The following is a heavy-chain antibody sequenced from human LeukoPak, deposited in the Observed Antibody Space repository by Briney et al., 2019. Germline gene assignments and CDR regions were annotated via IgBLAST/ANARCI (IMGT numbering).Heavy chain of an antibody. CDR2: ISSSSSYI. J-gene: IGHJ4*02. Sequence: PGGSLRLSCAASGFTFSSYSMNWVRQAPGKGLEWVSSISSSSSYIYYADSVKGRFTISRDNAKNSLYLQMNSLRAEDTAVYYCARDEGGYSGYEDYFDYWGQGTLVTVSS. CDR1: GFTFSSYS. D-gene: IGHD5-12*01. V-gene: IGHV3-21*01. CDR3: ARDEGGYSGYEDYFDY.